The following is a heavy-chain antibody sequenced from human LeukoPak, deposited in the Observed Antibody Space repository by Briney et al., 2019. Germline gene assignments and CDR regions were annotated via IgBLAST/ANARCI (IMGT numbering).Heavy chain of an antibody. Sequence: GGSLRLSCAASGFSFSSYWMSWVRQAPGKGLEWVANIKQDGSEKYYVDSVKGRFTISRDNAKNSLFLQMNSLRAEETAVYYCARWEYYYDGGYWGQGTLVTVSS. CDR2: IKQDGSEK. J-gene: IGHJ4*02. D-gene: IGHD3-22*01. CDR3: ARWEYYYDGGY. V-gene: IGHV3-7*04. CDR1: GFSFSSYW.